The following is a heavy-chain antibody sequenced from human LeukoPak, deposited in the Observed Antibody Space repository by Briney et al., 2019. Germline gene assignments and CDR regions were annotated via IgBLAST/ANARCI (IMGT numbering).Heavy chain of an antibody. D-gene: IGHD6-19*01. CDR2: VYYSGDT. Sequence: SETLSLTCTVSGGSISSYYWSWIRQPPGKGLEWVGYVYYSGDTNYNPSLKSRVIISLDTSKNQFSLKLSSVTAADTAVYYCAMLPGIAVAGIFDYWGQGTLVTVSS. J-gene: IGHJ4*02. V-gene: IGHV4-59*12. CDR3: AMLPGIAVAGIFDY. CDR1: GGSISSYY.